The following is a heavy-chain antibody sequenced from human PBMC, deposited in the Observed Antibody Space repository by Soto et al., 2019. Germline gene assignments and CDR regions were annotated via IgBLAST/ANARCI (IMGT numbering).Heavy chain of an antibody. V-gene: IGHV5-10-1*01. Sequence: GESLKISCKGSGYSFTSYWISWVRQMPGKGLEWMGRIDPSDSYTNYSPSFQGHVTISADKSISTAYLQWSSLKASVTAMYYCARSQNLLYCSGGSCYDAFDIWGQGTMVTVSS. CDR1: GYSFTSYW. CDR3: ARSQNLLYCSGGSCYDAFDI. CDR2: IDPSDSYT. D-gene: IGHD2-15*01. J-gene: IGHJ3*02.